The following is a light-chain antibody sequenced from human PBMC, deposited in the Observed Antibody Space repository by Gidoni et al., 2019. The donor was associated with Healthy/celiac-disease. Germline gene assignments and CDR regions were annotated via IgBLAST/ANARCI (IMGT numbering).Light chain of an antibody. V-gene: IGKV1-5*03. CDR1: PSISSW. Sequence: DIHMTQSPSTLSASVGDRVTITCRASPSISSWLAWYQQKPGKAPKLLIYKASSLESGVPSRFSDSGSGTEFTLTISSLQPDDFATYYCQQYNSYSWTFXXXTKVEIK. CDR2: KAS. CDR3: QQYNSYSWT. J-gene: IGKJ1*01.